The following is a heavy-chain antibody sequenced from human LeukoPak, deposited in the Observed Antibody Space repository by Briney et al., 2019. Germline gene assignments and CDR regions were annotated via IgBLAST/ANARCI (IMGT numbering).Heavy chain of an antibody. J-gene: IGHJ4*02. CDR3: ARDYYDSSGYYWGLFDY. CDR2: IYTSGST. V-gene: IGHV4-4*07. Sequence: SETLSLTCTVSGGSISSYYWSWIRQPPGKGLEWIGRIYTSGSTNYNPSLKSRVTMSVDTSKNQFSLKLSSVTAADTAVYYCARDYYDSSGYYWGLFDYWGQGTLVTVSS. D-gene: IGHD3-22*01. CDR1: GGSISSYY.